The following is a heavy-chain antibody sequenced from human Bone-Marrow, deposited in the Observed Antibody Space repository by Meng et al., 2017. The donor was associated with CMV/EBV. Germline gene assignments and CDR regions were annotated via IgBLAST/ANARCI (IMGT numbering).Heavy chain of an antibody. CDR2: IYYSGST. CDR1: IGGYY. CDR3: ARGSRAITIFGVVLNWFDP. J-gene: IGHJ5*02. V-gene: IGHV4-61*08. D-gene: IGHD3-3*01. Sequence: IGGYYWSWIRQPPGKGLEWIGYIYYSGSTNYNPSLKSRVTISVDTSKNQFSLKLSSVTAADTAVYYCARGSRAITIFGVVLNWFDPWGQGTLVTVSS.